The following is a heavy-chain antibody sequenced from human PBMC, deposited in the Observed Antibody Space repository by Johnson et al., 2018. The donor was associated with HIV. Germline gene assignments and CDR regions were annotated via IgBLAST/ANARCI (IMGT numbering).Heavy chain of an antibody. CDR3: ARERPGSGYDWGDAFDI. CDR2: INWNGGNT. D-gene: IGHD5-12*01. CDR1: GFPFSTYW. V-gene: IGHV3-20*04. Sequence: VQLVESGGGLVQPGGSLRLSCAASGFPFSTYWMHWVRQVPGKGLEWVSGINWNGGNTGYADAVKGRCTISRDNDKSSVYMQMNNPRAEDTALYYCARERPGSGYDWGDAFDIWGQGTMVTVSS. J-gene: IGHJ3*02.